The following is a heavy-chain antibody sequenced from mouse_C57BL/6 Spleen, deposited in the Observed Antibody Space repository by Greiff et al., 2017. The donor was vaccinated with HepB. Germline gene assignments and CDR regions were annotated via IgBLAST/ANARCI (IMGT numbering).Heavy chain of an antibody. J-gene: IGHJ3*01. D-gene: IGHD2-4*01. CDR3: ARNRYDYPAWFAY. CDR2: IWSGGST. Sequence: VQLVESGPGLVQPSQSLSITCTVSGFSLTSYGVHWVRQSPGKGLEWLGVIWSGGSTDYNAAFISRLSISKDNSKSQVFFKMNSLQADDTAIYYCARNRYDYPAWFAYWGQGTLVTVSA. CDR1: GFSLTSYG. V-gene: IGHV2-2*01.